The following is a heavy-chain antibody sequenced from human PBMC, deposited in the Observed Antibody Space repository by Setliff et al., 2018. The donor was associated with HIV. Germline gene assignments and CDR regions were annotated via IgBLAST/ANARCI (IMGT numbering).Heavy chain of an antibody. Sequence: NPSETLSLTCVVSGYSISSDYCWGWIRQPPGKGLEWIGSTHHSGSTYYNPSLKGRVTMSVDTSKNQFSLNLSSVTAADTAVYYCARVRQVSDYGDYDYYFDYWGQGALVTVSS. J-gene: IGHJ4*02. V-gene: IGHV4-38-2*01. D-gene: IGHD4-17*01. CDR2: THHSGST. CDR1: GYSISSDYC. CDR3: ARVRQVSDYGDYDYYFDY.